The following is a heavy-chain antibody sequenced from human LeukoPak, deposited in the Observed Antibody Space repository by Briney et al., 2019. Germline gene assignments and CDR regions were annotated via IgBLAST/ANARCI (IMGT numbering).Heavy chain of an antibody. J-gene: IGHJ4*02. CDR1: GFTFSSYV. CDR3: ARVGDGSGL. V-gene: IGHV3-30*04. D-gene: IGHD5-24*01. CDR2: ISYDGSNE. Sequence: GGSLRLSCAASGFTFSSYVMHWVRQAPGKGLEWVAIISYDGSNEYYADSVKGRFTISRDNSKNTLYLQMNSLRAEDTAVYYCARVGDGSGLWGQGTLVTVSP.